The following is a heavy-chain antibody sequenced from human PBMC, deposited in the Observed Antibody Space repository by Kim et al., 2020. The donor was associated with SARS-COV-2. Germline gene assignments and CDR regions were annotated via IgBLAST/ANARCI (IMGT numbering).Heavy chain of an antibody. CDR2: ISYDGTNK. D-gene: IGHD6-13*01. J-gene: IGHJ5*02. CDR3: ANDLSPYSSSWNWFDP. Sequence: GGSLRLSCAASGFTFSTYGMHWIRQAPGKGLEWLAVISYDGTNKYYADSLKGRFTISRDNSKNTLYLQMNSLRSEDTSVYYCANDLSPYSSSWNWFDPWGQGTLVTVSS. V-gene: IGHV3-30*18. CDR1: GFTFSTYG.